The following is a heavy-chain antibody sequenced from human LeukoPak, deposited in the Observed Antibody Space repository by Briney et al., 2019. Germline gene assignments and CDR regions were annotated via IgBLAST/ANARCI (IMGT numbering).Heavy chain of an antibody. CDR3: ARDAGDYGDYYFDY. J-gene: IGHJ4*02. D-gene: IGHD4-17*01. Sequence: SVKVSCKASGGTFSSYAISWVRHAPGQGLEGMGRIIPILGIANYAQKFQGRVTITADKSTSTAYMELSSLRSEDTAVYYCARDAGDYGDYYFDYWGQGTLVTVSS. V-gene: IGHV1-69*04. CDR2: IIPILGIA. CDR1: GGTFSSYA.